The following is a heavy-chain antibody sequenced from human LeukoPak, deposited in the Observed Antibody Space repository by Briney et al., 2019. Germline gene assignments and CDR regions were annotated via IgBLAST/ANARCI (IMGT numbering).Heavy chain of an antibody. CDR1: GFTFSTYA. CDR3: AKEYGASR. CDR2: ISGSGGST. D-gene: IGHD4/OR15-4a*01. V-gene: IGHV3-23*01. Sequence: GGSLRLSCAASGFTFSTYAMNWVRQAPGKGLEWVSTISGSGGSTYYADSVKGRFTISRDNSKNTLYLQVNSLRAEDTAIYYCAKEYGASRWGQGTLVTVSS. J-gene: IGHJ4*02.